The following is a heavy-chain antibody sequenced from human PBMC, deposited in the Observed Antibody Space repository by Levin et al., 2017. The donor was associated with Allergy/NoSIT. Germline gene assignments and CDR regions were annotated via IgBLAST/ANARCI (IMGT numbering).Heavy chain of an antibody. CDR2: IYYSGST. D-gene: IGHD3-10*01. CDR1: GGSISSSSYY. V-gene: IGHV4-39*01. J-gene: IGHJ4*02. CDR3: ARQGAVGVQGVIPYFDY. Sequence: NASETLSLTCTVSGGSISSSSYYWGWIRQPPGKGLEWIGSIYYSGSTYYNPSLKSRVTISVDTSKNQFSLKLSSVTAADTAVYYCARQGAVGVQGVIPYFDYWGQGTLVTVSS.